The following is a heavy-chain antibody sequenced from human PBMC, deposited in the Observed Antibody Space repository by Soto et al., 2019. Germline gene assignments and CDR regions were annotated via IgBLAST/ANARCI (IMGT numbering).Heavy chain of an antibody. CDR2: IYYSGST. J-gene: IGHJ4*02. D-gene: IGHD3-22*01. CDR1: GGSIRPYY. V-gene: IGHV4-59*01. CDR3: ARASYFSASFGYFLDS. Sequence: QVQLQESGPGLVQPSETLSLTCTVSGGSIRPYYWSWIRQTPGKGLEWIAYIYYSGSTNYNPSLKSRVTISVDTSKNQCSLKLSSVTAADTAVYYCARASYFSASFGYFLDSWGQGTLVTVSS.